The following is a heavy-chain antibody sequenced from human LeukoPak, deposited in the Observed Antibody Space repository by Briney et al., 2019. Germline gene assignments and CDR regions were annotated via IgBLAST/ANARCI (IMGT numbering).Heavy chain of an antibody. CDR3: AKANPAAGLDY. D-gene: IGHD6-13*01. V-gene: IGHV3-21*04. J-gene: IGHJ4*02. Sequence: GGSLRLSCAASGFTFSTYTMNWVRQAPGKGLEWVSSITSRSDIYYADSVRGRFTISRDNAKNSLYLQMNRLKAEDTAVYYCAKANPAAGLDYWGQGTLVTVSS. CDR1: GFTFSTYT. CDR2: ITSRSDI.